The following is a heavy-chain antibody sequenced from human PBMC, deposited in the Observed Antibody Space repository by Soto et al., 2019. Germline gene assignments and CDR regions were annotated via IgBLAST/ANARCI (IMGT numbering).Heavy chain of an antibody. V-gene: IGHV1-46*01. CDR1: GYTFTSYY. CDR3: ASGSGPRGGKGYYYYYGMDV. Sequence: QVQLVQSGAEVKKPGASVKVSCKASGYTFTSYYMHWVRQAPGQGLEWMGIINPSGGSTSYAQKFQGRLTMTRDTSTSTVYRELSSLRSEDTAVYYCASGSGPRGGKGYYYYYGMDVWGQGTTVTVSS. CDR2: INPSGGST. D-gene: IGHD1-26*01. J-gene: IGHJ6*02.